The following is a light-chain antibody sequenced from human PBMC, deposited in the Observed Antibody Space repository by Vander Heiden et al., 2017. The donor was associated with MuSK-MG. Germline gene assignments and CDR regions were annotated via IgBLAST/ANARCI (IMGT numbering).Light chain of an antibody. V-gene: IGKV3-20*01. CDR1: QSVSNSY. CDR3: QQYSILPHT. J-gene: IGKJ2*01. Sequence: EIVLTQSPGTLSLSPGERGTLSCRASQSVSNSYFAWYQQKPGQAPRLLIYGVSGRATGIPDRFSGSGSGTDFTLTISRVEPEDFAVYFCQQYSILPHTFGQGTKLEI. CDR2: GVS.